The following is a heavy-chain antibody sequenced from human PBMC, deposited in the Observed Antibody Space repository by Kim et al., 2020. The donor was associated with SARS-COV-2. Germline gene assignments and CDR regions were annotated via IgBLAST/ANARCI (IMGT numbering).Heavy chain of an antibody. CDR1: GGSISSSSYY. V-gene: IGHV4-39*01. D-gene: IGHD2-2*01. CDR3: ARHLRRASDWFDP. CDR2: IYYSGST. Sequence: SKTLSLTCTVSGGSISSSSYYWGWIRQPPGKGLEWIGSIYYSGSTYYNPSLKSRVTISVDTSKNHFSLKLSSVTAADTAVYYCARHLRRASDWFDPWGQGTLVTVSS. J-gene: IGHJ5*02.